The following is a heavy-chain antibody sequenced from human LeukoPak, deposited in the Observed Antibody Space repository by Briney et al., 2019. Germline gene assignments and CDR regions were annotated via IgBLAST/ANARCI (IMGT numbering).Heavy chain of an antibody. CDR2: IFYSGST. CDR1: GGSISTSNYY. J-gene: IGHJ4*02. CDR3: ARDRYCSGRSCYGPPDY. Sequence: SETLSLTCTVSGGSISTSNYYWGWIRQPPGKGLEWIGNIFYSGSTYYGPSLKSRLTISLDTSRNQFSLKLNSVTAADTAVYYCARDRYCSGRSCYGPPDYWGQGALVIVSS. V-gene: IGHV4-39*07. D-gene: IGHD2-15*01.